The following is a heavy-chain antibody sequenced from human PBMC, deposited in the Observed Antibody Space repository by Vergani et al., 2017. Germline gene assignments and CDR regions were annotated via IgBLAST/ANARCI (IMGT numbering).Heavy chain of an antibody. V-gene: IGHV4-30-4*01. CDR3: ARFRLGYYDSSGYYYEEGAFDI. D-gene: IGHD3-22*01. Sequence: QVQLQESGPGLVKPSQTLSLTCTVSGGSLSSGDYYWSWIRQPPGKGLEWIGYIYYSGSTYYNPSLKSRVTISVDTSKNPFSLKLSSVTAADTAVYYCARFRLGYYDSSGYYYEEGAFDIWGQGTMVTVSS. J-gene: IGHJ3*02. CDR1: GGSLSSGDYY. CDR2: IYYSGST.